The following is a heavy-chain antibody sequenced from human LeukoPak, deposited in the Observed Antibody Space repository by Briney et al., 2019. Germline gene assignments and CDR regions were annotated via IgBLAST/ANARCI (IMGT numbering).Heavy chain of an antibody. CDR3: ARDMGDYYQDY. CDR1: GFTFSTYA. Sequence: GRSLRLSCAGSGFTFSTYAMHWVRQAPGKGLEWVALFSYDGSTQRYADSVQGRFTISRDNAKNSLYLQMNSLRDEDTAVYYCARDMGDYYQDYWGQGTLVTVSS. V-gene: IGHV3-30-3*01. CDR2: FSYDGSTQ. D-gene: IGHD3-22*01. J-gene: IGHJ4*02.